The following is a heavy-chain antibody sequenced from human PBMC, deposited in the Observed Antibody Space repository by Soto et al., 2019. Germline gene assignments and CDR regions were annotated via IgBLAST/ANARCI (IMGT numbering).Heavy chain of an antibody. CDR1: GGTFSSYV. CDR2: IIPIFGTA. D-gene: IGHD2-2*01. V-gene: IGHV1-69*12. Sequence: QVQLVQSGAEVKKPGSSVKVSCKASGGTFSSYVISWVRQAPGQGLEWMGGIIPIFGTANYAQKFQGRVTITADESTSTAYMELSSLRSEDTAVYYCARDVLVPAATYYYGMDVWGQGTTVTVSS. J-gene: IGHJ6*02. CDR3: ARDVLVPAATYYYGMDV.